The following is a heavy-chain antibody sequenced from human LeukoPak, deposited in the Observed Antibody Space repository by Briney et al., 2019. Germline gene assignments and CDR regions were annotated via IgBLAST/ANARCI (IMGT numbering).Heavy chain of an antibody. J-gene: IGHJ4*02. D-gene: IGHD6-19*01. V-gene: IGHV1-2*02. CDR1: GYIFTDYY. Sequence: ASVKVSCKASGYIFTDYYIHWVRQAPGQGLEWMGWINPNTGDTNYAQKFQGRVTMTSNTSISTAYMELSRLRSDDTAVYYCARDRESLWSPIAVAGPPRYWGQGTLVTVSS. CDR3: ARDRESLWSPIAVAGPPRY. CDR2: INPNTGDT.